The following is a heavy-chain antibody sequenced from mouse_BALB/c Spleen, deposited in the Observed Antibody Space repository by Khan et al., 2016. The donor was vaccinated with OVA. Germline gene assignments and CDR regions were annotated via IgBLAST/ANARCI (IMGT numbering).Heavy chain of an antibody. V-gene: IGHV1S41*01. CDR3: ARSNYYGSGLYAMDY. D-gene: IGHD1-1*01. CDR1: GYTFTSYW. J-gene: IGHJ4*01. CDR2: IAPGSGST. Sequence: DLVKPGASVKLSCRASGYTFTSYWINWIKQRPGQGLEWIGRIAPGSGSTSYNEMFKGKAILTVDPSSSTAYIQFSSLSSEDSAVCFCARSNYYGSGLYAMDYWGQGTSVTVSS.